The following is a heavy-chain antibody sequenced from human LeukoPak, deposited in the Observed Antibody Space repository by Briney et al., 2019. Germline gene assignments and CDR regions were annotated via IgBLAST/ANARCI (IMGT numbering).Heavy chain of an antibody. CDR1: GFTVSSNY. Sequence: GGSLRLSCAASGFTVSSNYMSWVRQAPGKGLGWVSVIYSGGSTYYADSVKGRFTLSRDNSKNTLYLQMNSLRAEDTAVYYCARVPVAGTFPIGYMDVWGKGTTVTASS. J-gene: IGHJ6*03. V-gene: IGHV3-53*01. CDR2: IYSGGST. CDR3: ARVPVAGTFPIGYMDV. D-gene: IGHD6-19*01.